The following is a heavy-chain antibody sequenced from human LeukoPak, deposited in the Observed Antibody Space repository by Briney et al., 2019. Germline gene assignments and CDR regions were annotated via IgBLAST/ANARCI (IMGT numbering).Heavy chain of an antibody. CDR2: IIPIFGTA. V-gene: IGHV1-69*01. CDR1: GGTFSSYA. J-gene: IGHJ4*02. CDR3: ARVGDSGYDVDYFDY. Sequence: SVKVSCKASGGTFSSYAISWVRQAPGQGLEWMGGIIPIFGTANYAQKSQGRVTITADESTSTAYMELSSLRSEDTAVYYCARVGDSGYDVDYFDYWGQGTLVTVSS. D-gene: IGHD5-12*01.